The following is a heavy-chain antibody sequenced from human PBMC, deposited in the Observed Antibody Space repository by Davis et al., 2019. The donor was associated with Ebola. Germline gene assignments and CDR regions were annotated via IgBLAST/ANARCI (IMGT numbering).Heavy chain of an antibody. Sequence: MLSETLSLTCAVYGGSFSGYYWSWIRQPPGKGLEWIGEINHSGSTNYNPSLKSRVTISVDTSKNQFSLKLSSVTAADTAVYYCARGYSSWFDPWGQGTLVTVSS. V-gene: IGHV4-34*01. CDR2: INHSGST. J-gene: IGHJ5*02. D-gene: IGHD2-15*01. CDR3: ARGYSSWFDP. CDR1: GGSFSGYY.